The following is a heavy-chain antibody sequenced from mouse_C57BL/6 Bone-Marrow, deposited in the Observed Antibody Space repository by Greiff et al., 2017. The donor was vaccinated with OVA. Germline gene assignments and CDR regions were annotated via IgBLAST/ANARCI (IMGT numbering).Heavy chain of an antibody. CDR2: IWSGGST. Sequence: QVQLQQSGPGLVQPSQCLSITCTVSGFSLTSYGVHWVRQSPGKGLEWLGVIWSGGSTDYNAAFISRLSISKDNSKSQAFFKMNSLQADDTAIYYCARYYDAMDYWGQGTSVTVSS. CDR1: GFSLTSYG. J-gene: IGHJ4*01. V-gene: IGHV2-2*01. CDR3: ARYYDAMDY.